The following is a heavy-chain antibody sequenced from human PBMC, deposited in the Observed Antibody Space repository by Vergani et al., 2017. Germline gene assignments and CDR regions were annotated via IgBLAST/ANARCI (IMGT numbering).Heavy chain of an antibody. V-gene: IGHV3-30*02. CDR3: TKGSRGYTGYFFDY. CDR1: GFTFNSYG. Sequence: QVQLVESGGGVVQPGGSLRLSCAASGFTFNSYGMHWVRQAPGKGLEWVASIRSDESRRYYGDSMEGPFTISRDNSKNTLYLQMKSLRADDTAVYYCTKGSRGYTGYFFDYWGQGTLATVSS. D-gene: IGHD5-12*01. CDR2: IRSDESRR. J-gene: IGHJ4*02.